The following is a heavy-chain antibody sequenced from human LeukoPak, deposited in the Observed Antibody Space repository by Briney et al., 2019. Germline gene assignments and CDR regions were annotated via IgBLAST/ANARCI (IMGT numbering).Heavy chain of an antibody. D-gene: IGHD1-26*01. J-gene: IGHJ4*02. Sequence: GGSLRLSCAASGFTFDSYRMNWVRQAPGKGLEWVSSISSSSSYIYYADSVKGRFTISRDNAKKSLYVQKNSLRAADTAVYYCARDIVGATLNQFYFDYWGQGTLVTVSS. V-gene: IGHV3-21*01. CDR2: ISSSSSYI. CDR3: ARDIVGATLNQFYFDY. CDR1: GFTFDSYR.